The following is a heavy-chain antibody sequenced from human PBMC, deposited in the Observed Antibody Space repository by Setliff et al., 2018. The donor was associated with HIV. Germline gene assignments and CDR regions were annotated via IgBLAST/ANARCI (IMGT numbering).Heavy chain of an antibody. CDR3: TTETYCGGDCLDY. CDR2: IKSKTDGGTA. CDR1: GFTFNSAW. J-gene: IGHJ4*02. V-gene: IGHV3-15*01. D-gene: IGHD2-21*01. Sequence: GGSLRLSCVASGFTFNSAWMTWVRQAPGKGLEWVGRIKSKTDGGTADYAAPVKGRFTISRDDSKNTLYLQMNSLKTEDTAVYYCTTETYCGGDCLDYWGQGTLVTVSS.